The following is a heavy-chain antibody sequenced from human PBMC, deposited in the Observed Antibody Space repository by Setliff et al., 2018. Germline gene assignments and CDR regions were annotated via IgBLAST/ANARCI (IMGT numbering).Heavy chain of an antibody. J-gene: IGHJ4*02. CDR2: IYHSGRT. D-gene: IGHD3-10*01. CDR1: SYSISTNYY. V-gene: IGHV4-38-2*01. CDR3: ARVGAVNYDFDS. Sequence: SETLSLTCAVSSYSISTNYYWGWILQPPGKGLEWIGSIYHSGRTYYTPSLKSRVTISVDTSKNQFSLKLTSVTAADTAVYYCARVGAVNYDFDSWGQGTLVTV.